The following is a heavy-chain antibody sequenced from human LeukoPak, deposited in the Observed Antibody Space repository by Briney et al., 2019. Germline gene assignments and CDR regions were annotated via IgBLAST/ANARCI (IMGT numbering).Heavy chain of an antibody. CDR2: IGTIGDT. CDR3: ARATVIGTVPVPGFLDV. Sequence: GGSPRLSCAASGFTFSSYDMHWVRQVAGKGLEWVSSIGTIGDTFYPGSVKGRFTISRENAKNSLYLQMNSLRAGDTAVYYCARATVIGTVPVPGFLDVWGKGTTVTVSS. CDR1: GFTFSSYD. J-gene: IGHJ6*04. V-gene: IGHV3-13*01. D-gene: IGHD6-19*01.